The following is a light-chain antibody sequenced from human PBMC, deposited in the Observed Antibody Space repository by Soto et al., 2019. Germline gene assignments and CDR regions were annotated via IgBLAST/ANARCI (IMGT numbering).Light chain of an antibody. V-gene: IGKV3D-20*02. CDR1: QSVSSSY. CDR2: DAS. J-gene: IGKJ4*01. CDR3: QQRRTWPPLT. Sequence: EIVLTQSPGTLSLSPGERATLSCRASQSVSSSYLAWYQQKPGQAPRLLIYDASTRATGIPARFSGSGSGTDFALTISSLEPEDFAVYYCQQRRTWPPLTFGGGTKVEIK.